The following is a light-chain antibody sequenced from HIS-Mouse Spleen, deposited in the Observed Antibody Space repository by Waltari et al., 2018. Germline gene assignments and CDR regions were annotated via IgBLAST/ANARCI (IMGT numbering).Light chain of an antibody. CDR3: MQALQTQFT. CDR1: QSLLHSNGYNY. Sequence: DIVMTQSPLSLPVTPGEPASISCRSSQSLLHSNGYNYLDWYLQKPGQSPQLLIYLGSNRASGVPDRFSGSGSGTDFTLKISRVEAEDVGVYYCMQALQTQFTFGPWTKVDIK. J-gene: IGKJ3*01. V-gene: IGKV2-28*01. CDR2: LGS.